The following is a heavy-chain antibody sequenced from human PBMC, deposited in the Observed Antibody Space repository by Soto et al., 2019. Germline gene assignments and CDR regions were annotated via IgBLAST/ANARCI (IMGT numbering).Heavy chain of an antibody. CDR1: SGSVSSGTYY. CDR2: IYSSGST. CDR3: ARRERYYGSPGWFDP. D-gene: IGHD3-10*01. V-gene: IGHV4-61*01. Sequence: QVQLQESGPGLVKPSETLSLTCSVSSGSVSSGTYYWSWIRQPPGRGLEWIGHIYSSGSTNYNPSLKSRVTISVDTSKNQFSLNLRSVTAADTAMYFCARRERYYGSPGWFDPWGPGTLVTVSS. J-gene: IGHJ5*02.